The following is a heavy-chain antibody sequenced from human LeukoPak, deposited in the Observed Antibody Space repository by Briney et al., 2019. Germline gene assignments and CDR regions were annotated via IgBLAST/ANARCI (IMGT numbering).Heavy chain of an antibody. J-gene: IGHJ5*02. CDR1: GYTFTSYG. V-gene: IGHV1-18*01. CDR2: ISAYNGNT. D-gene: IGHD6-13*01. CDR3: ARGGSSSWYVSESWFDP. Sequence: ASVKVSCKASGYTFTSYGISWVRQAPGQGLEWMGWISAYNGNTNYAQKLQGRVTMTTDTSTSTAYMELRSLRSDDTAVYYCARGGSSSWYVSESWFDPWGQGTLVTVSS.